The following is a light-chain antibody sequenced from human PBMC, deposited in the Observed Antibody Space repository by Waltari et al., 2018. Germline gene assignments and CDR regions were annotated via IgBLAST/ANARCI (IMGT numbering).Light chain of an antibody. Sequence: EIVLTQSSDFQSVTPKGKVTITCRASQSIGTSLHWYQHKPGQSPKPLITYASESFSGVPSRFSGSGSGTDFTLTISSLEAEDAATYYCQQSRSFPTTFGGGTKVEIK. CDR2: YAS. V-gene: IGKV6-21*01. CDR3: QQSRSFPTT. J-gene: IGKJ4*01. CDR1: QSIGTS.